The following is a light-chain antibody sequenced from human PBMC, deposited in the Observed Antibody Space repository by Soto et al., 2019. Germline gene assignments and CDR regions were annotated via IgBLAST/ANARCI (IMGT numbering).Light chain of an antibody. Sequence: DIQMTQSPSTLSASVGDRVTITCRASQNIYSWLAWYQQKPGKAPKLLIYKASTLESGVPSRFSGSGSGTEFTLTISSLQPDDFATYFCHQYNTYMTFGQGTKVEI. CDR1: QNIYSW. CDR2: KAS. V-gene: IGKV1-5*03. CDR3: HQYNTYMT. J-gene: IGKJ1*01.